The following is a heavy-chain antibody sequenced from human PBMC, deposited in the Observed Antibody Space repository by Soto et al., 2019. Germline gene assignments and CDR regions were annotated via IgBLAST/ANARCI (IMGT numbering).Heavy chain of an antibody. J-gene: IGHJ4*02. V-gene: IGHV4-39*01. CDR3: ARHGSTVTLYFDY. CDR2: IYYSGST. Sequence: QLQLQESGPGLVKPSETLSLTCTVSGGSISSSSYYWGWIRQPPGKGLEWIGSIYYSGSTYYNPSLKGRVTISVDTSKNQFSLKLSSATAADTAVYYCARHGSTVTLYFDYWVQGTLVTVSS. D-gene: IGHD4-17*01. CDR1: GGSISSSSYY.